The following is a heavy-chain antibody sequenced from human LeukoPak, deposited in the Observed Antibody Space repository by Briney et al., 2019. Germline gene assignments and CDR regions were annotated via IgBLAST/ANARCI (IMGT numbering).Heavy chain of an antibody. D-gene: IGHD2-8*01. V-gene: IGHV1-2*02. J-gene: IGHJ4*02. CDR3: ASEGVPKSSDY. CDR1: GYTFTGPY. Sequence: GASVKVSCKASGYTFTGPYMHWVRQAPGQGLEWMGWISPNSGVTKYAQNFQGRVTMTRDTSINTAYMELSSLTSDDTAVYYCASEGVPKSSDYWGQGTLVTVSS. CDR2: ISPNSGVT.